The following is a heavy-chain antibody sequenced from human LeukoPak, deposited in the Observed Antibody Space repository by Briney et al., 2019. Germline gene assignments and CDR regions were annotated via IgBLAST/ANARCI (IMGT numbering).Heavy chain of an antibody. CDR2: ISDNSGNT. Sequence: GGSLRLSCAASGFTFSSFAMSWVRQAPGQGLEWVSAISDNSGNTYYADSVKGRFTISRENAKNSLYLQLNSLRAGDTAVYYCAREGFGEFADIWGQGTMVTVSS. V-gene: IGHV3-23*01. J-gene: IGHJ3*02. CDR3: AREGFGEFADI. D-gene: IGHD3-10*01. CDR1: GFTFSSFA.